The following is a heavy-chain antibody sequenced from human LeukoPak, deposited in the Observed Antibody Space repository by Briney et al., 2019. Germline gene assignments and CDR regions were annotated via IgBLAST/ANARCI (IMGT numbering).Heavy chain of an antibody. CDR2: INHSGST. CDR1: GGSFSGYY. CDR3: ARYRRSTSCHDY. D-gene: IGHD2-2*01. Sequence: PSETLSLTCAVYGGSFSGYYWSWIRQPPGKGLEWIGEINHSGSTNYNPSLKSRVTISVDTSKNQFSLKLSSVTAADTAVYYCARYRRSTSCHDYWGRGTLVTVSS. V-gene: IGHV4-34*01. J-gene: IGHJ4*02.